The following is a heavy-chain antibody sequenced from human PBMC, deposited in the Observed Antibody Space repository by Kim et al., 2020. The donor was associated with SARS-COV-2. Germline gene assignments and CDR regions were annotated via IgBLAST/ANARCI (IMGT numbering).Heavy chain of an antibody. D-gene: IGHD2-8*02. J-gene: IGHJ6*02. V-gene: IGHV1-69*13. Sequence: SVKVSCKTSGGTFSSYAISWVRQAPGQGLEWMGGIIPIFGTANYAQKFQGRVTITADESTSTAYMELSSLRSEDTAVYYCSTPIWSPYGMDVWGQGTTV. CDR2: IIPIFGTA. CDR1: GGTFSSYA. CDR3: STPIWSPYGMDV.